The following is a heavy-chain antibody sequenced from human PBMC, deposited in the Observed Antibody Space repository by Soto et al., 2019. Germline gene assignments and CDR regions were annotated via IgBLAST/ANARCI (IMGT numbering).Heavy chain of an antibody. CDR2: INPNSGGT. J-gene: IGHJ6*02. CDR1: GYTFTGYY. D-gene: IGHD6-13*01. V-gene: IGHV1-2*04. Sequence: ASVKVSCKASGYTFTGYYMHWVRQAPGQGLEWMGWINPNSGGTNYAQKFQGWVTMTRDTSISTAYMELSRLRSDDTAVYYCASVLIAAAGEEDYYSVMAVWGQGTTVTVS. CDR3: ASVLIAAAGEEDYYSVMAV.